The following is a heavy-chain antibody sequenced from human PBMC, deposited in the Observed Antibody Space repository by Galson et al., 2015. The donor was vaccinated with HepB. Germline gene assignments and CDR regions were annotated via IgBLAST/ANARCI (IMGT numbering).Heavy chain of an antibody. Sequence: QSGAEVKKPGESLKISCKGSGYSFTSYWIGWVRQMPGKGLEWMGIIYPGDSDTRYSPSFQGQVTISADKSISTAYLQWSSLKASDTAMYYCATSTYYYDSSGYPNDYWGQGTLVTVSS. CDR2: IYPGDSDT. CDR1: GYSFTSYW. V-gene: IGHV5-51*03. J-gene: IGHJ4*02. CDR3: ATSTYYYDSSGYPNDY. D-gene: IGHD3-22*01.